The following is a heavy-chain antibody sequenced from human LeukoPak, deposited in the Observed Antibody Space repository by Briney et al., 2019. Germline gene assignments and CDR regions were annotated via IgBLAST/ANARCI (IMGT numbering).Heavy chain of an antibody. V-gene: IGHV4-4*02. D-gene: IGHD3-22*01. CDR1: GGSVSSSNW. Sequence: PSGTLSLTCAVSGGSVSSSNWWSWVRQPPGKGLEWIGEIYHSGSTNYNPSLKSRVTISVDKSKNQFSLKLSSVTAADTAVYYCARGGYYDSSGHDYWGQGTLVTVSS. CDR2: IYHSGST. CDR3: ARGGYYDSSGHDY. J-gene: IGHJ4*02.